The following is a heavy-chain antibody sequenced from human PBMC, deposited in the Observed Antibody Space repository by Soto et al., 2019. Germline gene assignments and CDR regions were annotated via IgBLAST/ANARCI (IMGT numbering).Heavy chain of an antibody. CDR2: ISGGGSGI. CDR1: GFTFSDHY. D-gene: IGHD2-2*01. CDR3: ARVRECSSTSCYARDAFDI. V-gene: IGHV3-11*01. Sequence: GGSLILSCAASGFTFSDHYMSWIRQAPGKGLEWVSYISGGGSGIYYADSVKGRFTISRDNAKNSLYLQMNSLRAEDTAVYYCARVRECSSTSCYARDAFDIWGQGTMVTVSS. J-gene: IGHJ3*02.